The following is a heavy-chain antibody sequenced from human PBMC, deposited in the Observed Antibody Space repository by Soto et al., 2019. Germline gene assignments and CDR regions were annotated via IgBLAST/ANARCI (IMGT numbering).Heavy chain of an antibody. CDR2: IYHSGST. CDR1: GVPISSSSW. V-gene: IGHV4-4*02. Sequence: QVQLQESGPGLVKPSGTLSLTCTVSGVPISSSSWWTWVRQPPGKGLEWVGEIYHSGSTNYNPSLRSRVAISVDESKNQFPLKLTSVPAADTAVYYCAGGFGSGHYDYWGQGTLVTVSS. D-gene: IGHD3-10*01. J-gene: IGHJ4*02. CDR3: AGGFGSGHYDY.